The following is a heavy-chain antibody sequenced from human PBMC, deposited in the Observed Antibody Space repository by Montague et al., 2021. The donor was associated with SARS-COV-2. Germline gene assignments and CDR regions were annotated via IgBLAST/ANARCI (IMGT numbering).Heavy chain of an antibody. J-gene: IGHJ6*02. Sequence: SETLSLTCRVSGDSISTSTWWTWVRQTPGKGLEWIGEIFHSGTIXYNPALKSRVSISVDKSNNQFSLRLSSLIAADTAVYYCATLSRRTAAGIRDYFGLDVWGQGTTVVVSS. V-gene: IGHV4-4*02. CDR1: GDSISTSTW. CDR3: ATLSRRTAAGIRDYFGLDV. CDR2: IFHSGTI. D-gene: IGHD6-13*01.